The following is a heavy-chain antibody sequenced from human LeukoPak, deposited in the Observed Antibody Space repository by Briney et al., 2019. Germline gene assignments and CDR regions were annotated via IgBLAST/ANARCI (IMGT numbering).Heavy chain of an antibody. CDR3: ARASPERGYSYGPLDNYFDY. Sequence: GGSLRLSCAASGFTFSTYYMSWVRQAPGTGLEWVANIKQDGSEKYYVDSGKGRFTISRDNAKNSLYLQMNSLRAEDTAVYYCARASPERGYSYGPLDNYFDYWGQGTLVTVPS. D-gene: IGHD5-18*01. CDR1: GFTFSTYY. J-gene: IGHJ4*02. V-gene: IGHV3-7*01. CDR2: IKQDGSEK.